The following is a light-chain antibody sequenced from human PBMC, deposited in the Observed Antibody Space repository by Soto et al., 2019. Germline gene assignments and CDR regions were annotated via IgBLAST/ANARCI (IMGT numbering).Light chain of an antibody. V-gene: IGKV1-5*01. CDR1: QSISTW. CDR3: QQYNSYST. CDR2: DAS. Sequence: DIQMTQSPSSLSASVGDRVSITCRASQSISTWLAWYQQQPGGAPRLLIYDASSLQSGVPSRFSGNGSGTEFTLTISSLQPEDFASYYCQQYNSYSTFGQGTKVDI. J-gene: IGKJ1*01.